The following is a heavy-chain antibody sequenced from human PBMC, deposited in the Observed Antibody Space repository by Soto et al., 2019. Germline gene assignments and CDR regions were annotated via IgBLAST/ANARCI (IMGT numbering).Heavy chain of an antibody. D-gene: IGHD2-15*01. CDR2: ISGSGVST. J-gene: IGHJ4*02. CDR3: AIGDCSAGSCYRGFEY. V-gene: IGHV3-23*01. CDR1: GFTFQSYA. Sequence: GGSLRLSCAASGFTFQSYAMNWVRQAPGKGLEWISGISGSGVSTDYADSVKGRFSISRDNYKDTLYLQIYSLRVEDTAMYYCAIGDCSAGSCYRGFEYWGQGTLVTVSS.